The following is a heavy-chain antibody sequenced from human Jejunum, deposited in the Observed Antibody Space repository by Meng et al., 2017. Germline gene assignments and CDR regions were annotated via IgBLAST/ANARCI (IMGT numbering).Heavy chain of an antibody. D-gene: IGHD2-2*01. CDR1: GSSLSTGGVA. Sequence: TLKESGPTLVKPTQTLTLTCTFSGSSLSTGGVAVGWIRQPPGKALEWLALIYGNDDKRYSPSLKNRLTITKDTSKNYVVLTMTNMDPADTATYYCTHRLDSSYDYWGQGTLVTVSS. CDR3: THRLDSSYDY. CDR2: IYGNDDK. V-gene: IGHV2-5*01. J-gene: IGHJ4*02.